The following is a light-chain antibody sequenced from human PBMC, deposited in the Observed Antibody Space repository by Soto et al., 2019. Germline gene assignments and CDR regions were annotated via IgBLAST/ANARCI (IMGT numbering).Light chain of an antibody. CDR3: SSYTISSALYV. V-gene: IGLV2-14*01. Sequence: QSALTQPASVSGSPGQSITISCTGTSSDVGGYKYVSWYQQHPGKAPKLMIYEVSYRPSGVSNRFSGSESGNTASLTISGLQAEDEADYYCSSYTISSALYVFGTGTKLTVL. CDR1: SSDVGGYKY. CDR2: EVS. J-gene: IGLJ1*01.